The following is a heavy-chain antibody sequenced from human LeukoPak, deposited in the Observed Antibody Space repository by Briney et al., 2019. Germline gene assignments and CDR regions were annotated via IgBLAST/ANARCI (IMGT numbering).Heavy chain of an antibody. Sequence: SETLSLTCTVSGGSISGYYWSWIRQPPGKGLEWIGYIYYSGSTNYNPSLKSRVTISVDTSKNQFSLKLSSVTAADTAVYYCARDHDYGGNQGFDYWGQGTLVTVSS. CDR1: GGSISGYY. J-gene: IGHJ4*02. CDR3: ARDHDYGGNQGFDY. CDR2: IYYSGST. D-gene: IGHD4-23*01. V-gene: IGHV4-59*01.